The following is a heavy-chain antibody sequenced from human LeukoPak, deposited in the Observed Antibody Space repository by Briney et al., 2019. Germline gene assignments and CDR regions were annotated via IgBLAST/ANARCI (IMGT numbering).Heavy chain of an antibody. Sequence: SETLSLTCTVSGGSISSYYWSWIRQPAGKGLEWIGRIYTSGSTNYNPSLKSRVTMSVDTSKNQFSLKLSSVTAADTAVYYCARTRYRSGSYSYYFDYWGQGTLVTVSS. D-gene: IGHD3-10*01. V-gene: IGHV4-4*07. CDR2: IYTSGST. CDR3: ARTRYRSGSYSYYFDY. J-gene: IGHJ4*02. CDR1: GGSISSYY.